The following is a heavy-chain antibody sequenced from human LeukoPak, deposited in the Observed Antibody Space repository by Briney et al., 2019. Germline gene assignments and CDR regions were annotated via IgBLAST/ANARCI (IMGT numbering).Heavy chain of an antibody. J-gene: IGHJ6*03. CDR2: IYPGDSDT. V-gene: IGHV5-51*01. Sequence: GESLKISCKGSGYSFTTYWIGWVRQMPGKGLEWMGIIYPGDSDTRYSPSFQGQVTISADKSISTAYLQWSSLKASDTAMYYCARHSEGNGDGYYYYYMDVWGKGTTVTVSS. CDR1: GYSFTTYW. CDR3: ARHSEGNGDGYYYYYMDV. D-gene: IGHD4-17*01.